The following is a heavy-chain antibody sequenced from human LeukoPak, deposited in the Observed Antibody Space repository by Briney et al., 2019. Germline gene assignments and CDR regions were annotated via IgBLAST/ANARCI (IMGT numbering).Heavy chain of an antibody. V-gene: IGHV1-69*13. CDR2: IIPIFGTA. J-gene: IGHJ6*02. CDR1: GGTFSSYA. D-gene: IGHD1-26*01. CDR3: ARGRDSGYDYGMDV. Sequence: ASVKVSCKASGGTFSSYAISWVRQAPGQGLEWMGGIIPIFGTANYAQNFQGRVTITADESTSTAYMELSSLRSEDTAVYYCARGRDSGYDYGMDVWGQGTTVTVSS.